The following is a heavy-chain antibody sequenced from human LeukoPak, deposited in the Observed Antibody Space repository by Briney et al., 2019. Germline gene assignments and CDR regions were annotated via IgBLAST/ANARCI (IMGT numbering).Heavy chain of an antibody. D-gene: IGHD3-22*01. Sequence: GGSLRLSCAASGFIFSNNGMHWVRQAPGKGLECVAFIRYDGSNKYYADSVKGRFTISRDNSKNTLYLQMNSLRAEDSAVYYCAKDPRSPYYDSSGYCDYWGQRTLVTVSS. V-gene: IGHV3-30*02. CDR1: GFIFSNNG. J-gene: IGHJ4*02. CDR2: IRYDGSNK. CDR3: AKDPRSPYYDSSGYCDY.